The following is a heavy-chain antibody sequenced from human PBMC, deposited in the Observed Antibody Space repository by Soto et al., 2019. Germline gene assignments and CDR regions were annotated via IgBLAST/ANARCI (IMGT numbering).Heavy chain of an antibody. CDR3: ARDTSEPTPHLARSSYGMDV. CDR1: GGSVSSGSYY. J-gene: IGHJ6*02. V-gene: IGHV4-61*01. CDR2: IYYSGST. D-gene: IGHD2-15*01. Sequence: SETLSLTCTVSGGSVSSGSYYWSWIRQPPGKGLEWIGYIYYSGSTNYNPSLKSRVTISVDTSKNQFSLKLSSVTAADTAVYYCARDTSEPTPHLARSSYGMDVWGQGTTVTVSS.